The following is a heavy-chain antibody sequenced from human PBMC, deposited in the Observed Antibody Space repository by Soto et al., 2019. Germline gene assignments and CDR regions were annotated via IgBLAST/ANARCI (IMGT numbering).Heavy chain of an antibody. CDR2: IYYSGGT. CDR3: ARVGGLRNYYYYYGMDV. V-gene: IGHV4-30-4*01. CDR1: GGSISSGDYY. D-gene: IGHD2-15*01. J-gene: IGHJ6*02. Sequence: SETLSLTCTVSGGSISSGDYYWSWIRQPPGKGLEWIGYIYYSGGTYYNPSLKSRVTTSVDTSKNQFSLKLSSVTAADTAVYYCARVGGLRNYYYYYGMDVWGQGTTVTVSS.